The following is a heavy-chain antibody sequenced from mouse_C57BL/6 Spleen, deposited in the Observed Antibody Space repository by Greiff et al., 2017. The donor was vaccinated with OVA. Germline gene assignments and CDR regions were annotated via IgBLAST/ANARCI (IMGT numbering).Heavy chain of an antibody. Sequence: EVQLKESGPELVKPGASVKISCKASGYSFTDYNMNWVKQSNGKSLEWIGVINPNYGTTSYNQKFKGKATLTVDQSSSTAYMQLNSLTSEDSAVYYYARGDYDGPTYAMDYWGQGTSVTVSS. J-gene: IGHJ4*01. CDR2: INPNYGTT. CDR3: ARGDYDGPTYAMDY. CDR1: GYSFTDYN. D-gene: IGHD2-4*01. V-gene: IGHV1-39*01.